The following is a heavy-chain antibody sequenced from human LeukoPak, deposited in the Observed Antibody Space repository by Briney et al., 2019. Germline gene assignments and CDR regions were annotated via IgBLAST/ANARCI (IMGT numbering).Heavy chain of an antibody. CDR3: ARSLREPDDY. CDR2: INPSGGST. V-gene: IGHV1-46*01. CDR1: GYTFTSYY. Sequence: ASVKVSCKASGYTFTSYYMHWVRQAPGQGLEWMGIINPSGGSTSYAQKFQGRVTMTRDTSTSTVYMELSRLRSDDTAVYYCARSLREPDDYWGQGTLVTVSS. J-gene: IGHJ4*02. D-gene: IGHD1-26*01.